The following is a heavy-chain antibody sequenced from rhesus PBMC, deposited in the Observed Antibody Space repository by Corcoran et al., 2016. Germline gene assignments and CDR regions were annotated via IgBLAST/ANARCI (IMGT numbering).Heavy chain of an antibody. Sequence: VSLQESGPGLVKPAATLSLTCAVSGYSISSGHSWVCIRTPPWKGLEYIGFISYSGVNTYYTPSLKSRVTISKDTFKNQFSLKLTAVTAADTAVYYCARRAAAFDFWGQGLRVTVSS. V-gene: IGHV4-99*01. D-gene: IGHD2-33*01. CDR3: ARRAAAFDF. CDR1: GYSISSGHS. CDR2: ISYSGVNT. J-gene: IGHJ3*01.